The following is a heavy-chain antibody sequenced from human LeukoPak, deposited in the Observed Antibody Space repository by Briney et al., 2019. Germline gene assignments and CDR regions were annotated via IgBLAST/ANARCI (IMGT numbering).Heavy chain of an antibody. V-gene: IGHV1-2*06. CDR1: GYSFTCYY. J-gene: IGHJ3*02. Sequence: ASVKVSCKASGYSFTCYYMHWVRQAPGQGLEWMGRVNPNSGGTNYAQKFQGRVTMTRDTSISTAYMELSRLRSDDTAVYFCAREVSTRGDDAFDIWGQGTMVTVSS. CDR2: VNPNSGGT. D-gene: IGHD3-16*01. CDR3: AREVSTRGDDAFDI.